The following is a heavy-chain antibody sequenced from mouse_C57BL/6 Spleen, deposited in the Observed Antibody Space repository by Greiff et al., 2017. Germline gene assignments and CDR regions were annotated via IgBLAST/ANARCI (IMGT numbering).Heavy chain of an antibody. J-gene: IGHJ3*01. D-gene: IGHD1-1*01. Sequence: QVQLKQSGTELVKPGASVKLSCKASGYTFTSYWMHWVKQRPGQGLEWIGNINPSNGGTNYNEKFKSKATLTVDKSSSTAYMQLSSLTSEDSAVYYGARKGDYYGSSPPWFAYWGQGTLVTVSA. V-gene: IGHV1-53*01. CDR3: ARKGDYYGSSPPWFAY. CDR1: GYTFTSYW. CDR2: INPSNGGT.